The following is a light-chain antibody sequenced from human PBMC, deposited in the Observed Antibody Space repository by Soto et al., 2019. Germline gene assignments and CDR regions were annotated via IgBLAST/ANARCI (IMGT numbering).Light chain of an antibody. CDR3: QQLNSYPLT. J-gene: IGKJ4*01. Sequence: DIHFTHSPSFLAASVGDRVTITCRASQDISDYLAWYQQRPGKAPKLLIYAASTLQSGVPSRFSGSGSGTEFTLTISSLQPEDFATYSCQQLNSYPLTFGGGTKVDIK. V-gene: IGKV1-9*01. CDR2: AAS. CDR1: QDISDY.